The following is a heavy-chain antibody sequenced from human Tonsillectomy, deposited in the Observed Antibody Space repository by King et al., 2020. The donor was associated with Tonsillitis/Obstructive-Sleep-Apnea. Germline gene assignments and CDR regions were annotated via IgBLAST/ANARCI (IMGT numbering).Heavy chain of an antibody. D-gene: IGHD3-10*01. CDR3: ARAVYGSGSYPFDY. J-gene: IGHJ4*02. CDR2: IYYSGST. V-gene: IGHV4-59*01. CDR1: GGSISSYY. Sequence: QLQESGPGLVKPSETLSLTCTVSGGSISSYYWSWIRRPPGKGLEWIGYIYYSGSTNYNPSLKSRVTISVDTSKNQFSLKLSSVTAADTAVYYCARAVYGSGSYPFDYWGQGTLVTVSS.